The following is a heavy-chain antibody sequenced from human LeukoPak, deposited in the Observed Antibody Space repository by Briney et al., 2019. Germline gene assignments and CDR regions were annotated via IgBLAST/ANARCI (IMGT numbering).Heavy chain of an antibody. D-gene: IGHD3-22*01. CDR2: IKQDGGEI. CDR3: AREPYYYDSSGYYGGFNY. J-gene: IGHJ4*02. Sequence: GGSVRLFCAAWGCIFSRYWVSWVRQAPGGGLEWVGNIKQDGGEIYYVDSVKGRFTISRDNAKNSLYLQMNSLRAEDTAVYYCAREPYYYDSSGYYGGFNYWGQGTLVTVSS. V-gene: IGHV3-7*01. CDR1: GCIFSRYW.